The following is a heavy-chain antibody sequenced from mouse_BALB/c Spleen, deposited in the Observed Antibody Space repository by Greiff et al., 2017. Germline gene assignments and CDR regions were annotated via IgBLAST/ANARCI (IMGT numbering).Heavy chain of an antibody. J-gene: IGHJ4*01. D-gene: IGHD2-3*01. CDR2: ISYSGST. V-gene: IGHV3-2*02. Sequence: EVQLVESGPGLVKPSQSLSLTCTVTGYSITSDYAWNWIRQFPGNKLEWMGYISYSGSTSYNPSLKSRISITRDTSKNQFFLQLNSVTTEDTATYYCAREDGYYAMDYWGQGTSVTVSS. CDR1: GYSITSDYA. CDR3: AREDGYYAMDY.